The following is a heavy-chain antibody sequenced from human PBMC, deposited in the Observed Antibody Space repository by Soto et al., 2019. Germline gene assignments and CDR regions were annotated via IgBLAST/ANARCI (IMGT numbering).Heavy chain of an antibody. CDR3: VKGRAPGSYYYYGLDV. Sequence: EVQLAESGGALIQPGRSLRLSCAPSGFTFNEYAMHWVRQPPGKGLEWVSSISWNGDTIGYADPVKGRFVISRDNTKNSLDLQMNGLRSEDTAIYYCVKGRAPGSYYYYGLDVWGQGTTVTVSS. D-gene: IGHD3-10*01. J-gene: IGHJ6*02. CDR2: ISWNGDTI. V-gene: IGHV3-9*01. CDR1: GFTFNEYA.